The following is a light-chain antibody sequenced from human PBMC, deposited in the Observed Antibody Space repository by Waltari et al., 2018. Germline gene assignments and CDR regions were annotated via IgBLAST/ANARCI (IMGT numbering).Light chain of an antibody. V-gene: IGKV1-12*02. CDR1: QDIGAW. CDR3: QQANDFPSLS. J-gene: IGKJ4*01. CDR2: DAS. Sequence: DIQMTQSPSSVSAPVGDRVNITCRASQDIGAWLAWYQQKPGRAPNLLIYDASSLHSGVPSRFSGSGSGILFTLTISSLQPEDSATYFCQQANDFPSLSFGGGTKVEIQ.